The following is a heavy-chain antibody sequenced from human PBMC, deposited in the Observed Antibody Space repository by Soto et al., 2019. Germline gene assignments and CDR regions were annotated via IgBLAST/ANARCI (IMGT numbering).Heavy chain of an antibody. CDR2: ISAYNGNT. D-gene: IGHD6-13*01. V-gene: IGHV1-18*01. CDR3: ARDDWSIAAAGDYYYYGMDV. J-gene: IGHJ6*02. CDR1: GYTFTSYG. Sequence: QVPLVQSGAEVKKPGASVKVSCKASGYTFTSYGISWVRQAPGQGLEWMGWISAYNGNTNYAQKLQGRVTMTTDTSTSTAYMELRSLGSDDTAVYYCARDDWSIAAAGDYYYYGMDVWGQGTTVTVSS.